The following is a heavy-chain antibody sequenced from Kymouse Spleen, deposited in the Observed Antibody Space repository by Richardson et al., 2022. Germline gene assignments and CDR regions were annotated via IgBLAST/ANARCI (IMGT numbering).Heavy chain of an antibody. CDR2: IYYSGST. J-gene: IGHJ3*02. V-gene: IGHV4-61*01. CDR1: GGSVSSGSYY. Sequence: QVQLQESGPGLVKPSETLSLTCTVSGGSVSSGSYYWSWIRQPPGKGLEWIGYIYYSGSTNYNPSLKSRVTISVDTSKNQFSLKLSSVTAADTAVYYCARDKYSSSSRAFDIWGQGTMVTVSS. CDR3: ARDKYSSSSRAFDI. D-gene: IGHD6-6*01.